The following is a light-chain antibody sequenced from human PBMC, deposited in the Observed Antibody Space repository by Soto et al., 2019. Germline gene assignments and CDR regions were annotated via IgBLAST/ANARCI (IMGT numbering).Light chain of an antibody. J-gene: IGKJ5*01. V-gene: IGKV3-15*01. CDR2: GAS. CDR3: QQYNNWPPIT. Sequence: IVMTQSPTTPAVSPGERGPLSCRASQSVSSNLAWYQQKPGQAPRLLIYGASTRATGIPARFSGSGSGTEFTLTISSLQSEDFAVYYCQQYNNWPPITFGQGTRLEIK. CDR1: QSVSSN.